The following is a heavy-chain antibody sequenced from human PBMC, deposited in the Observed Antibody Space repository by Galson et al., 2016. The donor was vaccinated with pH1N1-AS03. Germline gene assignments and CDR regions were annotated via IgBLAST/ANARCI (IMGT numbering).Heavy chain of an antibody. Sequence: SLRLSCAGSGFTFSSHSMNWVRQAPGKGLEWVSSISGNSGFINYADSVRGRFTISRDNAKNSLYLQVSSLRAEDTAVYFCARGVDSGGRQALFDPWGQGTLVTVSS. CDR3: ARGVDSGGRQALFDP. CDR1: GFTFSSHS. CDR2: ISGNSGFI. D-gene: IGHD3-22*01. V-gene: IGHV3-21*01. J-gene: IGHJ5*02.